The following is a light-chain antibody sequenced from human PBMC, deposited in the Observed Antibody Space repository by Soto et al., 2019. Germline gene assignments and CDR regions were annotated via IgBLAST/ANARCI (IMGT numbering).Light chain of an antibody. CDR1: SGDIGGNNY. J-gene: IGLJ3*02. CDR3: NSFTTSSTLL. CDR2: DVT. Sequence: QSGLTQPASVSGSPGQSITISCAGSSGDIGGNNYVSWFQQHPGKAPKVILHDVTIRPSGVSNRFSGFKSGNTASLTISGLQAEDEAMYYCNSFTTSSTLLFGGGTKLTVL. V-gene: IGLV2-14*01.